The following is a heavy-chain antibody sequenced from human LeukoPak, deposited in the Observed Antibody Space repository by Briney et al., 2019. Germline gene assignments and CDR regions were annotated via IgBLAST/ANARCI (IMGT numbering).Heavy chain of an antibody. CDR3: ARAYYYDTSGYYPGGDY. CDR1: GYTFSNYY. Sequence: ASVKVSCKASGYTFSNYYMYWVRQAPGQGLEWMVIINPSVGSTSYAQKFQGRVTLTRDTSTSTVYMELSSLRSEDTAVYYCARAYYYDTSGYYPGGDYWGQRTLVTVSS. D-gene: IGHD3-22*01. CDR2: INPSVGST. V-gene: IGHV1-46*01. J-gene: IGHJ4*02.